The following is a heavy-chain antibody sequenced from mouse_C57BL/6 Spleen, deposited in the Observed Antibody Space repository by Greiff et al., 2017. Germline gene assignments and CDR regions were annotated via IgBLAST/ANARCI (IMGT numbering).Heavy chain of an antibody. Sequence: VQLQQPGAELVKPGASVKLSCKASGYTFTSYWMHWVKQRPGRGLEWIGRIDPNSGGTKYNEKFKSKATLTVDKPSSTAYMQLSSLTSEDSAVYDCASSPYYGNYVEFCYWGQGTLVTVSA. D-gene: IGHD2-10*01. CDR3: ASSPYYGNYVEFCY. CDR1: GYTFTSYW. J-gene: IGHJ3*02. CDR2: IDPNSGGT. V-gene: IGHV1-72*01.